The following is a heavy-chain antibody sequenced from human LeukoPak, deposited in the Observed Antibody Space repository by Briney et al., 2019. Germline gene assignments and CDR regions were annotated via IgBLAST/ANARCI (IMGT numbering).Heavy chain of an antibody. CDR1: GYRFSSYW. CDR2: IDPSDSYT. J-gene: IGHJ4*02. CDR3: ARGGAATVVTLFDY. V-gene: IGHV5-10-1*01. D-gene: IGHD4-23*01. Sequence: GESLKISCRVSGYRFSSYWISWVRQMPGKGLEWMGRIDPSDSYTNYNPSFQGHVSISADKSISTAYLQWSSLKASDTAMYYCARGGAATVVTLFDYWGQGTLVTVSS.